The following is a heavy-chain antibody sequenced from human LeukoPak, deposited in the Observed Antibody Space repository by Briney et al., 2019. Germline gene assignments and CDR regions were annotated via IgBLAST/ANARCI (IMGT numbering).Heavy chain of an antibody. CDR1: GGSISSYY. CDR2: IYYSGST. CDR3: ARVTGYMIEDYFDY. Sequence: SETLSLACTVSGGSISSYYWSWIRQPPGKGLEWIGYIYYSGSTNYNPSLKSRVTISVDTSKNQFSLRLSSVTAADTAVYYCARVTGYMIEDYFDYWGQGTLVTVSS. D-gene: IGHD3-22*01. J-gene: IGHJ4*02. V-gene: IGHV4-59*01.